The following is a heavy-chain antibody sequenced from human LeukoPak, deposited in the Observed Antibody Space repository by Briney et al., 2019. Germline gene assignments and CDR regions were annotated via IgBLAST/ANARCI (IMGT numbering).Heavy chain of an antibody. D-gene: IGHD2/OR15-2a*01. CDR3: ANLFTFFDY. CDR2: INHSGST. V-gene: IGHV4-34*01. Sequence: PSETLSLTRAVYGGSFSGYYWSWIRQPPGKGLEWIGEINHSGSTNYNPSLKSRVTISVDTSKNQFSLKLSSVTAADTAVYYCANLFTFFDYWGQGTLVTVSS. CDR1: GGSFSGYY. J-gene: IGHJ4*02.